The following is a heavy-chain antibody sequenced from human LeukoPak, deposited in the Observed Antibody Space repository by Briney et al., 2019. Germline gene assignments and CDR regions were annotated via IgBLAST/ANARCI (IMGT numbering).Heavy chain of an antibody. D-gene: IGHD2-21*02. CDR3: ARRKVTAIAFDP. J-gene: IGHJ5*02. CDR2: IYTSGST. CDR1: GYSITSGYY. V-gene: IGHV4-38-2*02. Sequence: SETLSLTCTVSGYSITSGYYWGWIRQPPGKGLEWIGRIYTSGSTNYNPSLKSRVTISVDTSKNQFSLKLSSVTAADTAVYYCARRKVTAIAFDPWGQGTLVTVSS.